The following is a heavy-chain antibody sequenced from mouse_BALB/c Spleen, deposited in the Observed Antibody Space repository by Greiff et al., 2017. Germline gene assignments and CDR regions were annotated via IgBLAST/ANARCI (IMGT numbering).Heavy chain of an antibody. D-gene: IGHD1-1*01. V-gene: IGHV1-54*01. CDR2: INPGSGGT. J-gene: IGHJ4*01. Sequence: QVQLQQSGAELVRPGTSVKVSCKASGYAFTNYLIEWVKQRPGQGLEWIGVINPGSGGTNYNEKFKGKATLTADKSSSTAYMQLSSLTSDDSAVYFCARTNYGAMDYWGQGTSVTVSS. CDR1: GYAFTNYL. CDR3: ARTNYGAMDY.